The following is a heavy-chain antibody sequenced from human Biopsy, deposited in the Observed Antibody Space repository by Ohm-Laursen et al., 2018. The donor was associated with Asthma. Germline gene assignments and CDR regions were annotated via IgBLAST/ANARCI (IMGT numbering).Heavy chain of an antibody. D-gene: IGHD3-22*01. CDR2: IYYSGST. V-gene: IGHV4-31*03. CDR3: ARAQDYYDSRGYYRSFDY. CDR1: YGSITSGGYY. Sequence: TLSLTCTVSYGSITSGGYYWTWIRQHPGKGLEWTGFIYYSGSTYYNPSLKSRVSISIDTSKNQFSPKLSSVTAADTAVYYCARAQDYYDSRGYYRSFDYWGQGTLVTVSS. J-gene: IGHJ4*02.